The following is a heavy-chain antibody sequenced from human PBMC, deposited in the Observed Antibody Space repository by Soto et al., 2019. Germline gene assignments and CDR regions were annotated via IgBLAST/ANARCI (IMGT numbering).Heavy chain of an antibody. CDR3: ARSGRPLTEFHS. D-gene: IGHD6-25*01. Sequence: ASETLSLTCSVSGGSISSADSYWNWIRQNPEKGLEWIGFIYYSGSTYCSPSLKSRCSMSLDTSKSQFSLKLSSVTAADTAVYYCARSGRPLTEFHSWGQGILVTVSS. V-gene: IGHV4-31*03. J-gene: IGHJ4*02. CDR2: IYYSGST. CDR1: GGSISSADSY.